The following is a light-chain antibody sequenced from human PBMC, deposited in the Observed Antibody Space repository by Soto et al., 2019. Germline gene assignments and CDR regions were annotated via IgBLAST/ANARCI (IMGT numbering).Light chain of an antibody. V-gene: IGKV3-11*01. CDR1: QSVSSSY. J-gene: IGKJ5*01. CDR2: DAS. Sequence: EFGLTQSPGTLSLSPGERATLSCRASQSVSSSYLAWDQQKPGQAPRLLIYDASNRATGIPARFSGSGSGTDFTLTISSLEPEDFAVYYCQQRSNWPITFGQGTRLE. CDR3: QQRSNWPIT.